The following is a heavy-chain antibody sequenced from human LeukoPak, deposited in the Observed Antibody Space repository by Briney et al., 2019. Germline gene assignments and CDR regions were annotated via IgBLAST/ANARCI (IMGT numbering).Heavy chain of an antibody. D-gene: IGHD3-22*01. CDR3: ARVYYDSSGYYYFDY. CDR1: GYSFTSYW. V-gene: IGHV5-51*01. CDR2: IYPGDSDT. Sequence: GESLKISCKGSGYSFTSYWIGWVRQMPGKGLEWMGIIYPGDSDTRYSPSLQGQVTTSADKSISTAYLQWSSLKASDTAMYYCARVYYDSSGYYYFDYWGQGTLVTVSS. J-gene: IGHJ4*02.